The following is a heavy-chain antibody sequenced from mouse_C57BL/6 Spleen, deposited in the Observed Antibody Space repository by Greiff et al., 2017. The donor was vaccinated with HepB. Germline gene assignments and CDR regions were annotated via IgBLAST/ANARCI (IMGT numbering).Heavy chain of an antibody. J-gene: IGHJ3*01. D-gene: IGHD2-4*01. V-gene: IGHV1-69*01. CDR3: ARSDDYKAWFAY. CDR1: GYTFTSYW. CDR2: IDPSDSYT. Sequence: VQLQQSGAELVMPGASVKLSCKASGYTFTSYWMHWVKQRPGQGLEWIGEIDPSDSYTNYNQKFKGKSTLTVDKSSSTAYMQLSSLTSEDSAVYYCARSDDYKAWFAYWGQGTLVTVSA.